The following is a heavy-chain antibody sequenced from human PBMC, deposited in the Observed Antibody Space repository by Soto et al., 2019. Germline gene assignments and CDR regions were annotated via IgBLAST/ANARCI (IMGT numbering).Heavy chain of an antibody. V-gene: IGHV3-11*01. CDR1: GFTFGDYY. CDR3: ARDRVESGYPEYFQH. CDR2: ISSSGST. J-gene: IGHJ1*01. Sequence: GGSLRLSCAASGFTFGDYYMSWIRQAPGKGLEWVSYISSSGSTYYADSVKGRFTISRDNSKNTLYLQMNSLRAEDTAVYYCARDRVESGYPEYFQHWGQGTLVTVSS. D-gene: IGHD3-22*01.